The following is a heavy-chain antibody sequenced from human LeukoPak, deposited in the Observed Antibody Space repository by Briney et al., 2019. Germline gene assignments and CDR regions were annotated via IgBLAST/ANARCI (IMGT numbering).Heavy chain of an antibody. CDR2: LDPTDSYT. CDR3: ARLRDGSLDY. V-gene: IGHV5-10-1*01. CDR1: GYKFTGHW. Sequence: GESLQISCKGSGYKFTGHWISWVRQMPGKGLEWMGRLDPTDSYTNYSPSFQGHVTISADKSISTAYLQWSSLKASDTAIYYCARLRDGSLDYWGQGTLVTVSS. J-gene: IGHJ4*02.